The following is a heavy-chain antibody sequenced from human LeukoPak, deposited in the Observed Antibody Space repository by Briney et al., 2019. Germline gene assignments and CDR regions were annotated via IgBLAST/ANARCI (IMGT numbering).Heavy chain of an antibody. J-gene: IGHJ4*02. D-gene: IGHD3-22*01. CDR1: GYTFTSYA. V-gene: IGHV7-4-1*02. CDR3: ARDLGGDYYDSSGYYSSHFDY. CDR2: INTNTGNP. Sequence: ASVKVSCKASGYTFTSYAMNWVRQAPGQGLEWMGWINTNTGNPTYDQGFTGRFVFSLDTSVSTAYLQISSLKAEDTAVYYCARDLGGDYYDSSGYYSSHFDYWGQGTLVTVSS.